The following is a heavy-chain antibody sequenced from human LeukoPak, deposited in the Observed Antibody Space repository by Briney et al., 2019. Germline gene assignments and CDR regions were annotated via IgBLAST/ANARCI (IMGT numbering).Heavy chain of an antibody. CDR1: GYTFSSYG. J-gene: IGHJ4*02. V-gene: IGHV1-18*01. Sequence: ASVKVSCKTSGYTFSSYGISWVRQAPGQGLEWMGWISGYNGNTNYAQKLQGRVTMTTDTSTSTAYMELRSLRSDDTAVYYCATPSGSPGDYWGQGTLVTVSS. CDR2: ISGYNGNT. D-gene: IGHD1-26*01. CDR3: ATPSGSPGDY.